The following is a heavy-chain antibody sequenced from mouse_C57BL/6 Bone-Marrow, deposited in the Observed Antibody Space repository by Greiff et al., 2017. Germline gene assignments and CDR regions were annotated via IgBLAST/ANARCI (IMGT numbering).Heavy chain of an antibody. CDR3: ARQDGYFLYYFDY. Sequence: EVQGVESGGDLVKPGGSLKLSCAASEFTFSSYGMSWVRQTPDKRLEWVATISSGGSYTYYPDSVKGRFTISRDNAKNTLYLQMSSLKSEDTAMYYCARQDGYFLYYFDYWGQGTTLTVSS. CDR1: EFTFSSYG. CDR2: ISSGGSYT. D-gene: IGHD2-3*01. V-gene: IGHV5-6*01. J-gene: IGHJ2*01.